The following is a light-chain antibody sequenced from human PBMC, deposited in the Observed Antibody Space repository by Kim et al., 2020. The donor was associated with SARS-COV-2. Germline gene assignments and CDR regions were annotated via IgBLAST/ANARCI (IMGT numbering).Light chain of an antibody. V-gene: IGLV2-18*02. CDR1: SSAVGSYNR. CDR2: EVS. J-gene: IGLJ2*01. Sequence: QSCTIACTGTSSAVGSYNRVAWYQQPPGTAPKLMIYEVSNRPSGVPARFSGSKSGNTASLTISGLQAEDEADYYCASYRSTSNVVFGGGTQLTVL. CDR3: ASYRSTSNVV.